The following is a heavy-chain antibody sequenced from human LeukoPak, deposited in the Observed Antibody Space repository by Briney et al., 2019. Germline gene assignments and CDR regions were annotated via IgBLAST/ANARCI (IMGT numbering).Heavy chain of an antibody. J-gene: IGHJ3*02. V-gene: IGHV3-30*04. CDR1: GFTFSSYA. Sequence: ERSLRLSCAAFGFTFSSYAMHWVRQAPGKGLEWVAVISYNGKNKYYADSVKGRFTISRDNPKNTLYLQMNSLRAEDTAVYYCARDGRGDYVRAFDIWGQGTIVTVSS. CDR2: ISYNGKNK. CDR3: ARDGRGDYVRAFDI. D-gene: IGHD4-17*01.